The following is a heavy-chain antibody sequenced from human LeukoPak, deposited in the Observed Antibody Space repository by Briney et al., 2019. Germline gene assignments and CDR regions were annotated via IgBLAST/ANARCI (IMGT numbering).Heavy chain of an antibody. Sequence: SETLSLTCAVYGGSFSGYYWSWIRQPPGKGLEWIGEINHSGSTNYNPSLKSRVTISVDTSKNQFSLKLSSVTAADTAVYYCARGFASGGSCYVDYWGQGTLVTVSS. J-gene: IGHJ4*02. V-gene: IGHV4-34*01. CDR1: GGSFSGYY. CDR3: ARGFASGGSCYVDY. D-gene: IGHD2-15*01. CDR2: INHSGST.